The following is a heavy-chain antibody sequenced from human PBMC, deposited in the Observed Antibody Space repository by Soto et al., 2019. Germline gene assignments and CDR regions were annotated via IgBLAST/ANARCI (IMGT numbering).Heavy chain of an antibody. CDR2: ISPYNGTT. J-gene: IGHJ6*02. D-gene: IGHD3-3*01. CDR1: GYTFTTYG. CDR3: ARRRITIFGVATVEYYYGMDV. V-gene: IGHV1-18*04. Sequence: ASVKVSCKASGYTFTTYGISWVRQAPGQGLEWMGWISPYNGTTKYAEKFQGEMTMTTDTATSTAYMDLRSLRSEDTAVYYCARRRITIFGVATVEYYYGMDVWGQGTTVTVSS.